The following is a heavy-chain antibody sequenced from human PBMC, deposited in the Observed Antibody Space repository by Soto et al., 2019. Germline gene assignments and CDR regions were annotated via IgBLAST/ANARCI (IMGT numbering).Heavy chain of an antibody. V-gene: IGHV3-23*01. D-gene: IGHD2-15*01. Sequence: EVQLLESGGGLVQPGGSLRLSCAASGFTFNSHAMSWVRQAPGKGLEWVSAICASGGCPVYADSVRGRFTVSKDNPKNTLYLQMNSLRAEDTAVYYCARDPDEDIVVVVAETGNWFDPWGQGTLVTVSS. CDR1: GFTFNSHA. CDR3: ARDPDEDIVVVVAETGNWFDP. J-gene: IGHJ5*02. CDR2: ICASGGCP.